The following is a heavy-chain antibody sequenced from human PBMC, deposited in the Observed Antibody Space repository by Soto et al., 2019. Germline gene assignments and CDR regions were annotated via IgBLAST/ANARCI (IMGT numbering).Heavy chain of an antibody. V-gene: IGHV4-31*03. CDR1: GGSISSGGYY. Sequence: SETLSLTCTVSGGSISSGGYYWSWIRQHPGKGLEWIGYIYYSGSTYYNPSLKSRVTISVDTSKNQFSLKLSSVTAADTAVYYCARDSTVTTDNYWYLDLWGRGTLVTVSS. CDR2: IYYSGST. CDR3: ARDSTVTTDNYWYLDL. D-gene: IGHD4-17*01. J-gene: IGHJ2*01.